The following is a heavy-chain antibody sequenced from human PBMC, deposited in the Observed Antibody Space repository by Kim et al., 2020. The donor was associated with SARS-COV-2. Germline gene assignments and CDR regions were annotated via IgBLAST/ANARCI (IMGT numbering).Heavy chain of an antibody. CDR3: ARDWPASSGY. CDR2: EE. V-gene: IGHV3-7*03. Sequence: EEEYVDSVERRFTIARDNAKNALYLQMYSLRAEDTAVYYCARDWPASSGYWGQGTLVTVSS. J-gene: IGHJ4*02.